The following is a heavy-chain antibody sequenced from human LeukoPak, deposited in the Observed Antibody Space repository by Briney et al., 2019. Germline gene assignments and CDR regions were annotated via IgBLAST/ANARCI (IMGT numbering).Heavy chain of an antibody. CDR3: ARSLGIAAAGTFDY. CDR1: GGSISSYY. CDR2: IYYSGST. J-gene: IGHJ4*02. V-gene: IGHV4-59*01. D-gene: IGHD6-13*01. Sequence: PSETLSLTCTVSGGSISSYYWSWIRQPPGKGLEWIGYIYYSGSTNYNPSLKSRVTISVDTSKNQFSLKLSSVIAADTAVYYCARSLGIAAAGTFDYWGQGTLVTVSS.